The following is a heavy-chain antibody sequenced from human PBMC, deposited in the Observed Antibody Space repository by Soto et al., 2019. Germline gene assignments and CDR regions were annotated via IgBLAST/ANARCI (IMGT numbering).Heavy chain of an antibody. CDR2: IRSDSSDV. D-gene: IGHD3-22*01. J-gene: IGHJ4*02. CDR3: ARVYYYDRSARAIFGY. CDR1: GFTFSSYS. V-gene: IGHV3-48*02. Sequence: EVQLVESGGGLVQPGGSLRLSCAASGFTFSSYSMNWVRQAPGKGPEWVSFIRSDSSDVYYADSVRGRFTISRDDAKNSLYLQMNSLRDEDTAVYYCARVYYYDRSARAIFGYWGQGTLVTVSS.